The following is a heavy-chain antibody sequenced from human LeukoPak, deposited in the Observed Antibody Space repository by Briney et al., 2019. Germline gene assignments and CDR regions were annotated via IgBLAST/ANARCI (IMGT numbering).Heavy chain of an antibody. CDR2: IYTSGST. Sequence: SETLSLTCTVSGGSISRGSYYWSWIRQPAGKGLEWIGRIYTSGSTNYNPSLKSRVTISVDTSKNQFSLKLSSVTAADTAVYYCARTSQYSGWYSPYFDYWGQGTLVTVSS. J-gene: IGHJ4*02. D-gene: IGHD6-19*01. CDR3: ARTSQYSGWYSPYFDY. V-gene: IGHV4-61*02. CDR1: GGSISRGSYY.